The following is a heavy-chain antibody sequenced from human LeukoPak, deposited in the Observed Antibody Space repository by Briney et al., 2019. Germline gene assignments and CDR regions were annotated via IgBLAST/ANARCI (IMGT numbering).Heavy chain of an antibody. CDR2: IYSTGST. CDR1: GGPISRHY. V-gene: IGHV4-4*07. J-gene: IGHJ4*02. Sequence: SETLSLTCSVSGGPISRHYWSWIRQPAGKGLEWIGRIYSTGSTFYNTSLKSRVTMSVDTSKNQFSLKLDSVTAADTAVYYCTRDRYSQGPPYYFESWGQGILVTVSS. CDR3: TRDRYSQGPPYYFES. D-gene: IGHD5-18*01.